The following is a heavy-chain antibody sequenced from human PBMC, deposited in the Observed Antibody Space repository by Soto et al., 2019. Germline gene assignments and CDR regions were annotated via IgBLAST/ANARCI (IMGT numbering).Heavy chain of an antibody. CDR3: ARGVYGSGNYYTGPSGFDI. V-gene: IGHV1-69*06. D-gene: IGHD3-10*01. CDR1: GGTLSDHG. J-gene: IGHJ3*02. Sequence: QVQLEQSGAEVKKPGSSVKVSCKASGGTLSDHGVAWLRQAPGQGLEWMGGTIPVFNTAKYAQKIEGRVTVTADKFPNIAYMELSSLRSEDTAFYFCARGVYGSGNYYTGPSGFDIWGQGTMVIVSS. CDR2: TIPVFNTA.